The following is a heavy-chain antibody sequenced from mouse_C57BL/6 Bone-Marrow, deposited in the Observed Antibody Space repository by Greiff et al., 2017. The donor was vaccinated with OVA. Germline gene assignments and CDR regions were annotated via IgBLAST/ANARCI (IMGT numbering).Heavy chain of an antibody. CDR2: IWSDGST. CDR3: ARQGWLPYAMDY. V-gene: IGHV2-6-1*01. J-gene: IGHJ4*01. D-gene: IGHD2-3*01. Sequence: QVQLKQSGPGLVAPSQSLSITCTVSGFSLTSYGVHWVRQPPGKGLEWLVVIWSDGSTTYNSALKSRLSISKDNSKSQVFLKMNSLQTDDTAMYDCARQGWLPYAMDYWGQGTSVTVSS. CDR1: GFSLTSYG.